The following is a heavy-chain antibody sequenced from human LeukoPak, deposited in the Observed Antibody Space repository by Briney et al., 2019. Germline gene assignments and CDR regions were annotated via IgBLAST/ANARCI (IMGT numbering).Heavy chain of an antibody. CDR2: INPSSGST. J-gene: IGHJ5*02. D-gene: IGHD4-17*01. Sequence: ASVKVSCKASGYTFTSYYMHWVRQAPGQGLEWMGIINPSSGSTSYAQKFQGRVTMTRDTSTSTVYMELSSLRSEDTAVYYCARETLRFTRFDPWGQGTLVTVSS. CDR3: ARETLRFTRFDP. V-gene: IGHV1-46*01. CDR1: GYTFTSYY.